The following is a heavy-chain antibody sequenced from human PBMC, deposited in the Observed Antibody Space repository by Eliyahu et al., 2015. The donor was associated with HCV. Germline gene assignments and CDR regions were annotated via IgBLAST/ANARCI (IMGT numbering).Heavy chain of an antibody. J-gene: IGHJ3*02. V-gene: IGHV4-59*08. CDR3: ARHRGFSNGYEAFDI. CDR2: IYYSGIT. CDR1: SGSISSYY. Sequence: QVQLQESGPGLVKPSETLSLTCTVSSGSISSYYWSWIRQPPGKGLEWIGYIYYSGITNYNPSLKSRVTISVDTSKNQFSLKLSSVTAADTAIYYCARHRGFSNGYEAFDIWGQGTMVTVSS. D-gene: IGHD6-19*01.